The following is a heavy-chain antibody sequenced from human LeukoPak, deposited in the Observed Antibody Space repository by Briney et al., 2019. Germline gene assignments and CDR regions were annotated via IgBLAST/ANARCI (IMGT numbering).Heavy chain of an antibody. J-gene: IGHJ4*02. CDR1: GYTSIDYY. Sequence: GASVKVSCKTSGYTSIDYYLHWVRQAPGQSFAYMGIINPAGGSTSYHHKFQDRVTMTREASTSTIYMELRSLTFEDTAVYYCARGQLGPTSAPFDSWGQGTLVTVSS. CDR2: INPAGGST. V-gene: IGHV1-46*01. D-gene: IGHD1-26*01. CDR3: ARGQLGPTSAPFDS.